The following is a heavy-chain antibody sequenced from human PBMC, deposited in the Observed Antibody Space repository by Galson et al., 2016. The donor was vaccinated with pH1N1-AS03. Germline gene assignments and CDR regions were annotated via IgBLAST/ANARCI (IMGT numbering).Heavy chain of an antibody. CDR3: ANDFNYDFWSGYCFY. D-gene: IGHD3/OR15-3a*01. CDR2: ISFDGTNK. CDR1: GFTISNFG. J-gene: IGHJ4*02. V-gene: IGHV3-30*18. Sequence: SLRLSCAASGFTISNFGMLWVRQAPGQGLEWVAIISFDGTNKYYAASVKGRFSISRDNSKNTLLLQMSALRAEDTAVYYCANDFNYDFWSGYCFYWGQGALVTVSS.